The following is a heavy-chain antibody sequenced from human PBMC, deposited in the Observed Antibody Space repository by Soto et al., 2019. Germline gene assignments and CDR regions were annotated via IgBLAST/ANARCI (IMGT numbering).Heavy chain of an antibody. V-gene: IGHV3-21*04. J-gene: IGHJ4*02. CDR2: ISDGSDYI. CDR3: AKARAQYYDFWIGYHVDY. Sequence: GGSLRLSSVAFRFSFTSYSMNWVRQAPGKGLEWVSSISDGSDYIVYADSMKGRFTISTDNSKNTLYLQMNSLRAEDTAVYYCAKARAQYYDFWIGYHVDYWGQGTLVTVSS. D-gene: IGHD3-3*01. CDR1: RFSFTSYS.